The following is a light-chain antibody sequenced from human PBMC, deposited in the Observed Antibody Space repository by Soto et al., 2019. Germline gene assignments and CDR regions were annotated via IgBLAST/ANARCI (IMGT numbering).Light chain of an antibody. CDR1: QSISNF. CDR3: QQSYTTVRS. CDR2: AAS. Sequence: DIQMTQSPSSLSASVGDRVTISCRASQSISNFLNWYQQKPGKAPQLLIYAASRLQSGVPPRFSGSGAGTDFTLTISSLQPEDFATYFCQQSYTTVRSFGGGTTVDI. J-gene: IGKJ4*01. V-gene: IGKV1-39*01.